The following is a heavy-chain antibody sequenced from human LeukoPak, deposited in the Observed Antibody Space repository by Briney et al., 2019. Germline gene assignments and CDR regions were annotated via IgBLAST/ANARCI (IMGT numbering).Heavy chain of an antibody. V-gene: IGHV3-23*01. J-gene: IGHJ4*02. CDR2: ISGSGGST. Sequence: GGSLRLSCAASGFTFDDYAMHWVRQAPGKGLEWVSAISGSGGSTYYADSVKGRFTISRDNSKNTLYLQMNSLRAEDTAVYYCAKDAGYSYGYPDYWGQGTLVTVSS. CDR3: AKDAGYSYGYPDY. CDR1: GFTFDDYA. D-gene: IGHD5-18*01.